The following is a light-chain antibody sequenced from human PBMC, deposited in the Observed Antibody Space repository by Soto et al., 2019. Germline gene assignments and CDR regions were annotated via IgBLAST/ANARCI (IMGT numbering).Light chain of an antibody. CDR1: QSVSSN. CDR2: GAS. V-gene: IGKV3-15*01. J-gene: IGKJ1*01. CDR3: QQYRNWPET. Sequence: EIVMTQSPATLSVSPGERATLSCRASQSVSSNLAWYQQKPGQAPRLLIYGASTRATGIPARFSGSGSGTEFTLTISSQQSEDFEVYYCQQYRNWPETFGQGTKVEIK.